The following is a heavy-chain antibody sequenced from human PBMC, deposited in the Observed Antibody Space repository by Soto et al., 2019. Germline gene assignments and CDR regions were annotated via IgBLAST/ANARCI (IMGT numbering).Heavy chain of an antibody. J-gene: IGHJ6*02. V-gene: IGHV3-15*07. CDR2: IKSKTDGGTT. CDR3: TTDDAVPAECYDFWSGYPPLTHYYYGMDV. D-gene: IGHD3-3*01. CDR1: GFTFSNAW. Sequence: GGSLRLSCAASGFTFSNAWMNWVRQAPGKGLEWVGRIKSKTDGGTTDYAAPVKGRFTISRDDSKNTLYLQMNSLKTEDTAVYYCTTDDAVPAECYDFWSGYPPLTHYYYGMDVWGQGTTVTVSS.